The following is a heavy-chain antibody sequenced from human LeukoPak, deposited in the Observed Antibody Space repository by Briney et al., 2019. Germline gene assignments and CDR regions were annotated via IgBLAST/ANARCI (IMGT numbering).Heavy chain of an antibody. J-gene: IGHJ5*02. CDR1: GYTFTGYF. D-gene: IGHD3-9*01. CDR2: INPNSGGT. V-gene: IGHV1-2*02. CDR3: ARNKDYDILVNYFDP. Sequence: ASVKVSCKASGYTFTGYFMHWARQAPGQGLEWMGWINPNSGGTNYAQKFQDRVTMTRDTSISTAYMELSRLRSDDTAVYYCARNKDYDILVNYFDPWGQGTLVTVSS.